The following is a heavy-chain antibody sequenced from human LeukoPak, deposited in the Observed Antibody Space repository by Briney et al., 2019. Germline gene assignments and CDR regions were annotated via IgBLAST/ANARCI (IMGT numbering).Heavy chain of an antibody. Sequence: SETLSLTCTVSGYSISSAYYWGWIRQPPGKGLEWIGSISHSGSPYYNPSLKSRVTISVHTSKNQFSLKLTSVTAADTAVYYCARGVVAAPQTFDYWGQGTLVTVSS. D-gene: IGHD2-15*01. J-gene: IGHJ4*02. CDR3: ARGVVAAPQTFDY. V-gene: IGHV4-38-2*02. CDR2: ISHSGSP. CDR1: GYSISSAYY.